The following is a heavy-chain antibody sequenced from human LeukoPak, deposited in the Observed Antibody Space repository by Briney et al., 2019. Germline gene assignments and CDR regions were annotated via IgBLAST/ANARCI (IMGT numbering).Heavy chain of an antibody. Sequence: GASVKVSCKASGYPLTSYDINWVRQATGQGFEWMGWMNPNSGNTGYAQKFQGRVTMTRNTSISTAYMELSSLRSEDTAVYYCVSGTGTSPIDYWGQGTLVTVSS. D-gene: IGHD1-1*01. CDR1: GYPLTSYD. CDR2: MNPNSGNT. CDR3: VSGTGTSPIDY. V-gene: IGHV1-8*01. J-gene: IGHJ4*02.